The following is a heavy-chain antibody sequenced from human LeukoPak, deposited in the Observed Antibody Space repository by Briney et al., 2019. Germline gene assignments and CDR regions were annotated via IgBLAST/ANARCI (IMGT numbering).Heavy chain of an antibody. Sequence: PSETLSLTCTVAGGSISSYYWSWIRQPPGKGLEWIGYIYYSGSTNYNPSLKSRVTISVDTSKNQFSLKLSSVTAADTAVYYCAREGDASDSSGEFDYWGQGTLVTVSS. V-gene: IGHV4-59*01. J-gene: IGHJ4*02. CDR3: AREGDASDSSGEFDY. CDR2: IYYSGST. D-gene: IGHD3-22*01. CDR1: GGSISSYY.